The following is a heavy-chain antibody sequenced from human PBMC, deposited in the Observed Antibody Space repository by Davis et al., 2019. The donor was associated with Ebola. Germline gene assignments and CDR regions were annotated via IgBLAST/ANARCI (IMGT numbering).Heavy chain of an antibody. Sequence: MPSETLSLTCAVSGGSISSSNWWSWVRQPPGKGLEWIGEIYHSGSTNYNPSLKSRVTISVDKSKNQFSLKLSSVTAADTAVYYCAREVAAGIFYGMDVWGKGTTVTVSS. V-gene: IGHV4-4*02. D-gene: IGHD6-13*01. CDR3: AREVAAGIFYGMDV. J-gene: IGHJ6*04. CDR2: IYHSGST. CDR1: GGSISSSNW.